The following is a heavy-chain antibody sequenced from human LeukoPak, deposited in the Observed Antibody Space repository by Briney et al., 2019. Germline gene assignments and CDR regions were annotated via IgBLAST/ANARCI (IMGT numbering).Heavy chain of an antibody. CDR2: IYYSGST. V-gene: IGHV4-59*01. D-gene: IGHD1-1*01. Sequence: SETLSLTCTVSGGSISTYYWSWIRQPPGKGLEWIGYIYYSGSTNYNPSLKSRITISVDTSRNQFSLSLSSVTAADTAVYYCARGTVQMGMGERYFDDWGQGTLVTVSP. J-gene: IGHJ4*02. CDR3: ARGTVQMGMGERYFDD. CDR1: GGSISTYY.